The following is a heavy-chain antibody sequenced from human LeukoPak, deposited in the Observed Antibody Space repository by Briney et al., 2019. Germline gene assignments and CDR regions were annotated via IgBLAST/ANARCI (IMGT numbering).Heavy chain of an antibody. CDR2: IYYSGST. Sequence: SETLSLTCTASGGSISTSSHYWGWIRQPPGKGLEWIGSIYYSGSTYYNPSLKSRVTISVDTSKNQFSLKLSSVTAADTAVYYCARVGRDGYNFHYWGQGTLVTVSS. V-gene: IGHV4-39*01. CDR3: ARVGRDGYNFHY. D-gene: IGHD5-24*01. J-gene: IGHJ4*02. CDR1: GGSISTSSHY.